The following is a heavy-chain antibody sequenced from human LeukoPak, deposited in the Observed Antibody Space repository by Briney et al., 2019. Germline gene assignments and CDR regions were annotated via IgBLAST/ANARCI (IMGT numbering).Heavy chain of an antibody. V-gene: IGHV3-53*01. CDR3: TRAPAWDLLYYN. CDR2: FYKFDT. Sequence: GGSLRLSYAASGLDVSSDYLSWVRQAPGKGLEWVSFFYKFDTYYADSVRGRFTISRDNSKDTFYLQMNSLRVDDTAVYFCTRAPAWDLLYYNWGQGTRVTVSS. D-gene: IGHD1-26*01. J-gene: IGHJ4*02. CDR1: GLDVSSDY.